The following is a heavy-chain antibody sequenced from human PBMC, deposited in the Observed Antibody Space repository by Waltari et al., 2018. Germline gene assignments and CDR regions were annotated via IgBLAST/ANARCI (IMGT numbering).Heavy chain of an antibody. CDR1: GGSISSHY. D-gene: IGHD2-8*01. V-gene: IGHV4-59*11. Sequence: QVQLQESGPGLVKPSETLSLTCTVSGGSISSHYWSWIRQPPGKGLEWIGYIYYSGSTNYNPSLKSRVTISVDTSKNQFSLKLSSVTAADTAVYYCVRWCGANNWFDPWGQGTLVTVSS. J-gene: IGHJ5*02. CDR2: IYYSGST. CDR3: VRWCGANNWFDP.